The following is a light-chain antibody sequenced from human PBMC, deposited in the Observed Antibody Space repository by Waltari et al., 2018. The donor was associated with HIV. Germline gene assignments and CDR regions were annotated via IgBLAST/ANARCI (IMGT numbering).Light chain of an antibody. Sequence: QSVLTQPPSLSAPSGQKVTISCSGSGPNVHHNFVSWYQHCPGAAPKLVIYDNNKRPAGNPDRFSGSMPDTSATLDIPAVQAGDEADYYCGTWDTSLNAWVFGGGTRLTVL. V-gene: IGLV1-51*01. CDR1: GPNVHHNF. CDR3: GTWDTSLNAWV. J-gene: IGLJ3*02. CDR2: DNN.